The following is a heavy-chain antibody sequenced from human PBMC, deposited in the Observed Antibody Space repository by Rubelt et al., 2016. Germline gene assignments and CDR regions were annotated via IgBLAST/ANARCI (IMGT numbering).Heavy chain of an antibody. CDR1: GYTFTSSA. D-gene: IGHD5-18*01. V-gene: IGHV1-3*01. Sequence: QVQLVQSGAEVKKPGASVTVSCKASGYTFTSSAMHWVRRAPGQRLEWMGWINAGYGNPKYSQKFNGRVTITRDTSASTAYMELSSLRSEDTAVYYCARSKDTAMVTDADWYFDLWGRGTLVTVSS. CDR3: ARSKDTAMVTDADWYFDL. CDR2: INAGYGNP. J-gene: IGHJ2*01.